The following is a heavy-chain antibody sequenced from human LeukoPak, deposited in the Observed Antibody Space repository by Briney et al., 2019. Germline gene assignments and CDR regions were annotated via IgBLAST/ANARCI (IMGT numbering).Heavy chain of an antibody. CDR3: AKYDFWSGYYIDY. Sequence: GESLKISCKGSGYSFTSYWIGWVRQMPRKGLEWMGIIYPGDSDTRNSPSFQGQVTISADKPISTAYLQWSSLKASDTAMHYCAKYDFWSGYYIDYWGQGTLVTVSS. V-gene: IGHV5-51*04. D-gene: IGHD3-3*01. CDR2: IYPGDSDT. J-gene: IGHJ4*02. CDR1: GYSFTSYW.